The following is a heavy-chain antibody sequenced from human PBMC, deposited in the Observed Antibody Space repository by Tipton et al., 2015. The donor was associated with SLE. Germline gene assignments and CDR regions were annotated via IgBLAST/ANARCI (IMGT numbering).Heavy chain of an antibody. CDR1: GGSFSGYY. Sequence: LRLSCAVYGGSFSGYYWSWIRQPPGKGLEWIGYLYYSGSTNSNPSLKSRVTISIDTSENQFSLKLSSVTAADTAVYYCAREAAAYFDYWGQGTLVTVSS. J-gene: IGHJ4*02. V-gene: IGHV4-59*01. CDR3: AREAAAYFDY. CDR2: LYYSGST.